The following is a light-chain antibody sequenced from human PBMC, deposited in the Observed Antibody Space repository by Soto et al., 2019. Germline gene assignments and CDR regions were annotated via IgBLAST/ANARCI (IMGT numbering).Light chain of an antibody. CDR1: SSDVGAYNY. J-gene: IGLJ1*01. CDR2: EVR. CDR3: SSYRSSTTFV. V-gene: IGLV2-14*01. Sequence: QSVLTQPASVSGSPGQSITISCTGTSSDVGAYNYVSWYQQYPGKAPKVIIFEVRKRPSGVSNRCSGSKSGDTASLTISGLQAEDEADYYCSSYRSSTTFVFGTGTKLTVL.